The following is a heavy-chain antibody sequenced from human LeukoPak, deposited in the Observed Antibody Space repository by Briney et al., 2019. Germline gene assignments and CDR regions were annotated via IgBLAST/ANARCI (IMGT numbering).Heavy chain of an antibody. J-gene: IGHJ6*04. Sequence: PSETLSLTCAVSGYSISSGYYWGWIRQPPGKGLEWIGSIYHSGSTYYNPSLKSRVTISVDTSKNQFSLKLSSVTAADTAVYYCARDTFDILTAYYLYYYYGMDVWGKGTTVTVSS. CDR3: ARDTFDILTAYYLYYYYGMDV. CDR2: IYHSGST. V-gene: IGHV4-38-2*02. D-gene: IGHD3-9*01. CDR1: GYSISSGYY.